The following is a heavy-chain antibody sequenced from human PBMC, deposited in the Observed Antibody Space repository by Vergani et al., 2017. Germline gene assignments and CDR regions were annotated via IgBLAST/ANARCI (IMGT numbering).Heavy chain of an antibody. J-gene: IGHJ1*01. V-gene: IGHV3-30*02. CDR2: IRYDGTKR. CDR1: GFTFSSYG. D-gene: IGHD3-22*01. CDR3: TKAGQYDSDNFHDS. Sequence: VQLLESGGNLVQPGGSLRLSCAASGFTFSSYGMHWVRQAPGKGLEWVAVIRYDGTKRFYGDSVKGRFTISRDNSQTTVFLQMNSLRADDSAVYYCTKAGQYDSDNFHDSWGQGALVTVAS.